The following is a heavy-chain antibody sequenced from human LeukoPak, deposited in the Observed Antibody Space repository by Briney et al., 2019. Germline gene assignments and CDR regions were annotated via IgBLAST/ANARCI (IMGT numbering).Heavy chain of an antibody. V-gene: IGHV3-74*01. D-gene: IGHD6-25*01. J-gene: IGHJ3*02. Sequence: QPGGSLRLSCAASGFTFSTYWMHWVRQAPGKGLVWVSRINNDGSSTNYADSVKGRFTISRDNAKNTLYLRMNSLRAEDTAVYYCARESGRYGFDIWGQGTMVTVSS. CDR2: INNDGSST. CDR3: ARESGRYGFDI. CDR1: GFTFSTYW.